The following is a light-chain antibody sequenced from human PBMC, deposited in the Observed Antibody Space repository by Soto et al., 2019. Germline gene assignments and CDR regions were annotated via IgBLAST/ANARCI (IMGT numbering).Light chain of an antibody. Sequence: DIQMTQSPSTLSASVGDRVTISCRASQSISSWLSWYQQKPGKAPKLLIYMAPSLGSGVPSRFSGSGSGTEFTLTISRLQPDDFATYYCQQYNSYWVTFGQGTKLEI. CDR3: QQYNSYWVT. CDR2: MAP. J-gene: IGKJ2*01. V-gene: IGKV1-5*03. CDR1: QSISSW.